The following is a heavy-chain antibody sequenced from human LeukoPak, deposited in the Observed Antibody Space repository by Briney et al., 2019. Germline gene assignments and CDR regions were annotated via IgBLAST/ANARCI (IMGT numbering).Heavy chain of an antibody. CDR1: GFTFDDYA. Sequence: GGSLRLSCAASGFTFDDYAMHWVRQAPGKGLEWVSLISGDGGSTYYADSVKGRFTISRDNSKNSLYLQMNSLRTEDTASYYCAKSDVAVDLDAFDIWGQGTMVTVAS. V-gene: IGHV3-43*02. J-gene: IGHJ3*02. CDR3: AKSDVAVDLDAFDI. CDR2: ISGDGGST. D-gene: IGHD6-19*01.